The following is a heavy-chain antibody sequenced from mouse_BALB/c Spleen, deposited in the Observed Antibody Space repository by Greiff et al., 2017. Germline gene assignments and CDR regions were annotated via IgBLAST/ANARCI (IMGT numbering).Heavy chain of an antibody. J-gene: IGHJ3*01. CDR1: GYTFTSYV. CDR3: ASRGKNLGTFAY. Sequence: VQLKESGPELVKPGASVKMSCKASGYTFTSYVMHWVKQKPGQGLEWIGYINPYNDGTKYNEKFKGKATLTSDKSSSTAYMELSSLTSEDSAVYYCASRGKNLGTFAYWGQGTLVTVSA. V-gene: IGHV1-14*01. D-gene: IGHD3-3*01. CDR2: INPYNDGT.